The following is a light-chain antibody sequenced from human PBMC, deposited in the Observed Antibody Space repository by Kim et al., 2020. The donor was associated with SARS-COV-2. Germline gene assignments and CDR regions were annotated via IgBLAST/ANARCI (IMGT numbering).Light chain of an antibody. Sequence: SVAWGQRVRITCQGDSLRSYYATWYQQKPGQAPIVVIYGKNNRPSGIPDRFSGSSSGNTASLTITGTQAGDEADYYCNTRDSNDNVVFGGGTQLTVL. CDR1: SLRSYY. V-gene: IGLV3-19*01. CDR2: GKN. CDR3: NTRDSNDNVV. J-gene: IGLJ2*01.